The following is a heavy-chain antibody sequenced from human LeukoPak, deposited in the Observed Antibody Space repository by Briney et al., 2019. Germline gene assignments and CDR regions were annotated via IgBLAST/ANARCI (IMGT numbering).Heavy chain of an antibody. CDR1: GGSISSYY. Sequence: SETLSLTCTVSGGSISSYYWSWIRQPPGKGLEWIGYIYYSGSTNYNPSLNSRVTISLDTSRSQFSLKLSSVTVADTAVYYCARRARATAGGDYFDYWGQGTLVTVSS. V-gene: IGHV4-59*08. CDR3: ARRARATAGGDYFDY. D-gene: IGHD6-13*01. J-gene: IGHJ4*02. CDR2: IYYSGST.